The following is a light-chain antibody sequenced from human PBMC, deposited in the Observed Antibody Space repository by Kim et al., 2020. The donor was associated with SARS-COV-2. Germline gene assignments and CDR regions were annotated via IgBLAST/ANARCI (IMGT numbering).Light chain of an antibody. V-gene: IGLV2-8*01. CDR2: DVS. J-gene: IGLJ1*01. CDR3: SSYAGNTNGV. CDR1: SSDVGGYNY. Sequence: QSALTQPPSASGSPGQSVTISCTGTSSDVGGYNYVSWYQQHPGKAPKLMIYDVSKRPSGVPRRFSGSKSGNTASLTISGLQAEDDADYYCSSYAGNTNGVFGTGTKVTVL.